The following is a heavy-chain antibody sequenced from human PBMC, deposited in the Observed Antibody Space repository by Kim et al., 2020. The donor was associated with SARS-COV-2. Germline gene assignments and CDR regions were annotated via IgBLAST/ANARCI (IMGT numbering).Heavy chain of an antibody. CDR1: GFTFSSYA. CDR3: AKVSQWYSGSYYYFDY. V-gene: IGHV3-23*01. J-gene: IGHJ4*02. CDR2: ISGSGGST. Sequence: GGSLRLSCAASGFTFSSYAMSWVRQAPGKGLEWVSAISGSGGSTYYADSVKGRFTISRDNSKNTLYLQMNSLRAEDTAVYYCAKVSQWYSGSYYYFDYWGQGTLVTVSS. D-gene: IGHD1-26*01.